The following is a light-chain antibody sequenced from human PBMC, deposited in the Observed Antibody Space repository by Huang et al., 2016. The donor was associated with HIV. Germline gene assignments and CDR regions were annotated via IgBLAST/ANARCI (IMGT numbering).Light chain of an antibody. Sequence: DIVMTQSPLSLPVTPGEPASISCRSSQSLLHCYGYNILDWYLQKPGQSQQLLIYLGSNRASGGPDRFSGIGSGTDFTLKISRVEAEDVGVYYCMQTLQTPRTFGQGTKVEIK. CDR1: QSLLHCYGYNI. J-gene: IGKJ1*01. CDR3: MQTLQTPRT. V-gene: IGKV2-28*01. CDR2: LGS.